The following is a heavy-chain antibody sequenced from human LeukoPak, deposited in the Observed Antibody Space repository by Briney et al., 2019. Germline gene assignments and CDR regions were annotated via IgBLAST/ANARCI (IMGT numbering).Heavy chain of an antibody. V-gene: IGHV1-8*01. CDR1: GYNFRSHD. CDR2: MNPNSGQA. Sequence: ASVRVSCQASGYNFRSHDISWVRQATGQGLEWMGWMNPNSGQAGSAQKFQGRVTMTRDTSISTAYMELSGLRSDDTAIYYCAGGWEPYDYWFDPWGQGTLVTVSS. CDR3: AGGWEPYDYWFDP. J-gene: IGHJ5*02. D-gene: IGHD5-12*01.